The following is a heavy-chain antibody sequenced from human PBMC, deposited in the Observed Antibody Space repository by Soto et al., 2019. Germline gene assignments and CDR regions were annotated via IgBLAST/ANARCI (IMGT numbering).Heavy chain of an antibody. J-gene: IGHJ4*02. CDR3: AKGKAVAATGYYFDY. CDR1: GFTISSYA. Sequence: GGSLRLSCAASGFTISSYAMSWVRQAPGKGLEWVSAISGSGGSTYYADSVKGRFTISRDNSKNTLYLQMNSLRAEDTAVYYCAKGKAVAATGYYFDYWGQGTLVTVSS. CDR2: ISGSGGST. D-gene: IGHD6-19*01. V-gene: IGHV3-23*01.